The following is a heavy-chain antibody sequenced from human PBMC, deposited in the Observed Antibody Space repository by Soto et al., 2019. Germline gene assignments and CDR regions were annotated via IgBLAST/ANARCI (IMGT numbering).Heavy chain of an antibody. J-gene: IGHJ6*02. CDR3: ARVGQYYYGMDV. Sequence: CKASGYTFTTYVMHWVRQAPGQRLEWMGWINAGNDNTKYSQKFQGRVTITRDTSASTVYMELSSLSSEDTAVYYCARVGQYYYGMDVWGQGTTVT. D-gene: IGHD3-10*01. CDR2: INAGNDNT. CDR1: GYTFTTYV. V-gene: IGHV1-3*01.